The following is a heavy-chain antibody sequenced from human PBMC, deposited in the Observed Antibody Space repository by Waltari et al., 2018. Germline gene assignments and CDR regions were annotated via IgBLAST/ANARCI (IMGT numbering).Heavy chain of an antibody. Sequence: QVQLVQSGAEVKRPGASVKVSCKASGYTFTGYYMHWVRQAPGQGLEWMGWSNPKRGGTNAAQKLQGRVTMTRDTSISTAYRGLSRLTSDDTAVYYGAGGGPLGGGFFAFDIWGQGSMVTVSS. D-gene: IGHD3-16*01. CDR1: GYTFTGYY. CDR2: SNPKRGGT. J-gene: IGHJ3*02. CDR3: AGGGPLGGGFFAFDI. V-gene: IGHV1-2*02.